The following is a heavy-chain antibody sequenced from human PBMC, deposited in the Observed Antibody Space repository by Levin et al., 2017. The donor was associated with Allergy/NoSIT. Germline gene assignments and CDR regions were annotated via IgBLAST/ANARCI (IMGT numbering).Heavy chain of an antibody. CDR1: GFTFSSYS. J-gene: IGHJ6*03. CDR2: ISSSSSTI. D-gene: IGHD1-1*01. CDR3: ARTGHYYYYYMDV. V-gene: IGHV3-48*02. Sequence: PGESLKISCAASGFTFSSYSMNWVRQAPGKGLEWVSYISSSSSTIYYADSVKGRFTISRDNAKNSLYLQMNSLRDEDTAVYYCARTGHYYYYYMDVWGKGTTVTVSS.